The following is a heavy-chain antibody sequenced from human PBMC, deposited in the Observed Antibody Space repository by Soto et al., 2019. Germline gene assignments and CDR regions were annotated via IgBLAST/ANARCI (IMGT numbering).Heavy chain of an antibody. CDR1: GFSFKDYY. CDR3: ARDMYTNYANYFDL. D-gene: IGHD2-2*02. J-gene: IGHJ5*02. CDR2: ITSSGGNA. Sequence: PGGSLRLSCAASGFSFKDYYMTWMRQTPEKGLEWISTITSSGGNAYYAASVKGRVTISRDNAHNSLYLQMSGLRAEDTALYYCARDMYTNYANYFDLWGQGTLVTVSS. V-gene: IGHV3-11*01.